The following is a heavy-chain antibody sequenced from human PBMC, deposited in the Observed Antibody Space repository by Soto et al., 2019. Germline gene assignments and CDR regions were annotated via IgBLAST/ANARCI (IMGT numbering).Heavy chain of an antibody. CDR2: ISRDGTTT. D-gene: IGHD1-26*01. J-gene: IGHJ3*01. Sequence: DVQLVESGGGLIQPGGSLRLSCAASGLPFSSFWMHWVHQAPGKGLVWVARISRDGTTTTYADAVKGRFTISRDNAKNTQFLLMTNVTTDDTAVYYCVRGVGASSGAFDVWGQGTMVTVSS. CDR1: GLPFSSFW. V-gene: IGHV3-74*01. CDR3: VRGVGASSGAFDV.